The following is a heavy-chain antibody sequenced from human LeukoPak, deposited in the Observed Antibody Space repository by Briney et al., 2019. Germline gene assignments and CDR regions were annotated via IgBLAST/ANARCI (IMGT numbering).Heavy chain of an antibody. CDR2: IKQDGSEK. Sequence: PGGSLRLSCAASGFTFSSYWMSWVRQAPGKGLEWVANIKQDGSEKYYVDSVKGRFTISRDNAKNSVYLQMNSLRAEDTAVYYCARVSDFWSGYYTGMGYFDYWGQGTLVTVSS. D-gene: IGHD3-3*01. CDR3: ARVSDFWSGYYTGMGYFDY. CDR1: GFTFSSYW. V-gene: IGHV3-7*01. J-gene: IGHJ4*02.